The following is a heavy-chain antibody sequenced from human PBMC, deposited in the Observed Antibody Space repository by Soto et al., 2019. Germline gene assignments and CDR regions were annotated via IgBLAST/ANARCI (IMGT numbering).Heavy chain of an antibody. Sequence: QVQLVESGGGVVQPGRSLRLSCAASGFTFSSYGMHWVRQAPGKGLEWVAVIWYDGSNKYYADSVEGRFTISRDNYKNTLYLQMNGLSAEDMAVYYCDRDSYCSGGSCYPGFLDDWGQGTLVTVSS. J-gene: IGHJ4*02. D-gene: IGHD2-15*01. CDR3: DRDSYCSGGSCYPGFLDD. V-gene: IGHV3-33*01. CDR2: IWYDGSNK. CDR1: GFTFSSYG.